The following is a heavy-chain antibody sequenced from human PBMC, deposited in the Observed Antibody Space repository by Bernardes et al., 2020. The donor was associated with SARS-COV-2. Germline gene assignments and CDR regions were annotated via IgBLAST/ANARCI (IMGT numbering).Heavy chain of an antibody. Sequence: ASVKVSCKTSGYTFNGYYMHWVRQAPGQGLEWMGWINPNTGDTNYAQKFQGRVTMTRDTSISTAYMDLSRLKSDDTAVYYCALVPSYSRSSFDYFDYWGQGTLVTVSS. CDR1: GYTFNGYY. CDR3: ALVPSYSRSSFDYFDY. J-gene: IGHJ4*02. V-gene: IGHV1-2*02. CDR2: INPNTGDT. D-gene: IGHD6-6*01.